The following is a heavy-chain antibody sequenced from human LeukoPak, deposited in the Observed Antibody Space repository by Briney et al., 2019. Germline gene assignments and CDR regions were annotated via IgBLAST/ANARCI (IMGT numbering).Heavy chain of an antibody. J-gene: IGHJ4*02. CDR1: GASINTYY. D-gene: IGHD3-10*01. CDR3: ARVLRPMASQYYFDY. CDR2: IYYSGTT. Sequence: SETLSLTCTVSGASINTYYWSWIRQPPGKGLEWIGYIYYSGTTSYNPSLKTRVTISIDTSKNQFSLKLSSVTAADTAVYYCARVLRPMASQYYFDYWGQGTLVTLSS. V-gene: IGHV4-59*01.